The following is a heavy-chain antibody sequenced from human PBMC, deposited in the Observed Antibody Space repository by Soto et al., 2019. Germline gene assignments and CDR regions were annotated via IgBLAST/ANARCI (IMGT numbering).Heavy chain of an antibody. V-gene: IGHV3-30*04. J-gene: IGHJ6*02. D-gene: IGHD3-22*01. CDR3: ARDRSYYDSSGYYYYYGMDG. CDR1: GFTFSSYA. CDR2: ISYDGSNK. Sequence: GGSLRLSCAASGFTFSSYAMHWVRQAPGKGLEWVAVISYDGSNKYYADSVKGRFTISRDNSKNTLYLQMNSLRAEDTAVYYCARDRSYYDSSGYYYYYGMDGWGQGTTVTVSS.